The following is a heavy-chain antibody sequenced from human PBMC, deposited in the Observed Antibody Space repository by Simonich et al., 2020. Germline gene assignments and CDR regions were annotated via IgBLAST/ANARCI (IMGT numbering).Heavy chain of an antibody. J-gene: IGHJ3*02. Sequence: QLQLQESGPGLVKPSATLSLTCPVSGGSISSSKYYWVWIRQPPGKGLEWLGSIYYRGSTYDNPSLKSRVTISVDTSKNQFSRKRSSVTAADTAVYYCARHAGFAFDIWGQGTMVTVSS. V-gene: IGHV4-39*01. CDR3: ARHAGFAFDI. D-gene: IGHD6-13*01. CDR1: GGSISSSKYY. CDR2: IYYRGST.